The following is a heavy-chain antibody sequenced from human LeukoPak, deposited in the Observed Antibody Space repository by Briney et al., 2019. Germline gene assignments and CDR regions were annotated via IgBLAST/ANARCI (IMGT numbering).Heavy chain of an antibody. Sequence: PGGSLRLSCAASGFTVSSNYMSWVRQAPGKGLEWVSVIYSGGSTYYADSVKGRLTISRDNSKNTLYLQMNSLRAEDTAVYYCARSRAAAGMIYFDYWGQGTLVTVSS. J-gene: IGHJ4*02. CDR3: ARSRAAAGMIYFDY. CDR2: IYSGGST. V-gene: IGHV3-66*01. CDR1: GFTVSSNY. D-gene: IGHD6-13*01.